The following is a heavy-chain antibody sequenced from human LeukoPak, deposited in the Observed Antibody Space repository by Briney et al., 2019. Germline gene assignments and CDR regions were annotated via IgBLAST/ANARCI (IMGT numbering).Heavy chain of an antibody. CDR2: IDPSDSYT. D-gene: IGHD3-16*01. CDR3: ARHPGWVDYSDY. Sequence: GESLKISCKGSGYSFTSYWISWVRQMPGKGLEWMGRIDPSDSYTNYSPSFQGHVTISADKSISTAYLQWSSLKASDTAMYYCARHPGWVDYSDYWGQGTLVTVSS. V-gene: IGHV5-10-1*01. J-gene: IGHJ4*02. CDR1: GYSFTSYW.